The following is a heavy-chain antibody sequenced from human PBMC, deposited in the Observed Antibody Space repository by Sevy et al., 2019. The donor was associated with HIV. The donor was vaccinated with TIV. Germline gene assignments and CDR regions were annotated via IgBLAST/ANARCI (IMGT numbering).Heavy chain of an antibody. Sequence: SETLSLTCAVSGGSISSGGYSWSWIRQPPGKGLEWIGYIYHSWSTYYNPSLKSLVTISVDRSKNQFSLKLSSVTAADTAVYYCARGYYDSSGWKFDYWGQGTLVTVSS. D-gene: IGHD3-22*01. CDR1: GGSISSGGYS. V-gene: IGHV4-30-2*01. CDR2: IYHSWST. CDR3: ARGYYDSSGWKFDY. J-gene: IGHJ4*02.